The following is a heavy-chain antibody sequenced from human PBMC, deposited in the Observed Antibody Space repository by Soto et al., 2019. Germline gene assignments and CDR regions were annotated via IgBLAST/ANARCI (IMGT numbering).Heavy chain of an antibody. D-gene: IGHD3-3*01. V-gene: IGHV1-18*01. J-gene: IGHJ6*03. CDR1: GYTFTSYG. Sequence: QVQLVQSGAEVKKPGASVKVSCKASGYTFTSYGISWVRQAPGQGLEWMGWISAYNGNTNYAQKLQGRVTMTTDTSTSTAFMELRSLRSDDTTVYYCAREGFWSGYYTVGSMEVWGKGTTVTVSS. CDR2: ISAYNGNT. CDR3: AREGFWSGYYTVGSMEV.